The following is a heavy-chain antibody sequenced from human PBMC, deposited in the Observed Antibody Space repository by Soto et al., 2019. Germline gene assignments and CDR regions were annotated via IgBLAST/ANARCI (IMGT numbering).Heavy chain of an antibody. Sequence: GPLRCSCAAPGFTFSTYGMHWVRQGPGKGLEWVAIIWYDGSNKHYADSVKGRFTISRDNSKNTLYLQMNSLRADDTAVYSCAWGTAVTTSYYYYYGMDVWGQGTRVTVSS. V-gene: IGHV3-33*01. CDR2: IWYDGSNK. CDR1: GFTFSTYG. CDR3: AWGTAVTTSYYYYYGMDV. J-gene: IGHJ6*02. D-gene: IGHD3-16*01.